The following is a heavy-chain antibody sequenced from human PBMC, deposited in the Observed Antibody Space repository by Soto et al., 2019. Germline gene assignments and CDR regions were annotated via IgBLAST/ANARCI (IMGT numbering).Heavy chain of an antibody. CDR1: GFTFSSYS. V-gene: IGHV3-23*01. Sequence: EVQLLESGGGLVQPGGSLRLSCAASGFTFSSYSMSWVRQAPGKGLEWVSAISGSGGSTYYADSVKGRFTISRDNTKNPLYLQMNSLRAEDTAVYYCAKDPLPECYFDYCGQGTLVTVSS. D-gene: IGHD3-16*02. CDR2: ISGSGGST. J-gene: IGHJ4*02. CDR3: AKDPLPECYFDY.